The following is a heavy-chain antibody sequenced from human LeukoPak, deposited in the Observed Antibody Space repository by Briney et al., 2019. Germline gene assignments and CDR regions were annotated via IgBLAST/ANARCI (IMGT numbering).Heavy chain of an antibody. D-gene: IGHD3-10*01. CDR3: ARGQVSVVPPQGRVHRGVIIRPLTFDY. V-gene: IGHV4-39*07. J-gene: IGHJ4*02. Sequence: PSETLSLTCTVSGGSISSSSYYWSWIRQPPGKGLEWIGEINHSGSTNYNPSLKSRVTISVDTSKNQFSLKLSSVTAADTAVYYCARGQVSVVPPQGRVHRGVIIRPLTFDYWGQGTLVTVSS. CDR2: INHSGST. CDR1: GGSISSSSYY.